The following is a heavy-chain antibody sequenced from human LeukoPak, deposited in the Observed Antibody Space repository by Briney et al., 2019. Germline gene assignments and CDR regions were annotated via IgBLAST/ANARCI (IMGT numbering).Heavy chain of an antibody. J-gene: IGHJ5*02. CDR1: GGTISSYC. V-gene: IGHV4-59*01. CDR3: ARARYSYGSTNWFDP. D-gene: IGHD5-18*01. Sequence: TSETLSLTCTVSGGTISSYCWSWIRQPPGKGLEWIGYIYYSGSTNYNPSLKSRVTISVDTSKNQFSLKLSSVTAADTAVYYCARARYSYGSTNWFDPWGQGTQVTVSS. CDR2: IYYSGST.